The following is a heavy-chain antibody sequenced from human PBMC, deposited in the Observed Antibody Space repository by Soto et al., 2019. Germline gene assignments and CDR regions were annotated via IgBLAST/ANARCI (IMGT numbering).Heavy chain of an antibody. J-gene: IGHJ4*02. Sequence: SGPTLVNPTETLTLTCTVSGFPLSARGVGVGWIRQPPGKALEWLAIIYWNDDKRYSPSLKSRLTTTKDTSKNQVVLTMTNTDPVDTAKYYCAHSPWGAAPDYWGQGTLVTVSS. V-gene: IGHV2-5*01. D-gene: IGHD3-16*01. CDR3: AHSPWGAAPDY. CDR2: IYWNDDK. CDR1: GFPLSARGVG.